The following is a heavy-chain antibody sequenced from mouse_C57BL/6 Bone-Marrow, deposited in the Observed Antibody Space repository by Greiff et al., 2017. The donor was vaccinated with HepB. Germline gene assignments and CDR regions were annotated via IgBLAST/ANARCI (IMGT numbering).Heavy chain of an antibody. CDR2: INPYNGGT. Sequence: VQLQQSGPVLVKPGASVKMSCKASGYTFTDYYMNWVKQSHGKSLEWIGVINPYNGGTSYNQKFKGKATLTVDKSSSTAYMELNSLRSEDSAVYYCARSGVIYYYGSSYWFAYWGQGTLVTVSA. CDR1: GYTFTDYY. D-gene: IGHD1-1*01. V-gene: IGHV1-19*01. CDR3: ARSGVIYYYGSSYWFAY. J-gene: IGHJ3*01.